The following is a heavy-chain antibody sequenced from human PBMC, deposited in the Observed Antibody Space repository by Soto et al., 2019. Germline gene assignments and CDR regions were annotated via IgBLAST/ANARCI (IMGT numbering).Heavy chain of an antibody. CDR3: ARRGYGPGFPYYYGMDV. CDR1: GGSISSGGYY. J-gene: IGHJ6*02. Sequence: SETLSLTCTVSGGSISSGGYYWNWIRQHPGKGLEWIGYIYYSGSTNYNPSLKSRVTISVDTSKNQFSLKLSSVTAAGTAVYYCARRGYGPGFPYYYGMDVWGQGTTVTVSS. V-gene: IGHV4-61*08. D-gene: IGHD3-10*01. CDR2: IYYSGST.